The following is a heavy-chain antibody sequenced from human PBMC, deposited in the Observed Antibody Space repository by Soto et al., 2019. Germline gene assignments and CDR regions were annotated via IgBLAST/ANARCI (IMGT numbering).Heavy chain of an antibody. CDR2: ISAYNGNT. D-gene: IGHD3-22*01. CDR3: ARDFQRRQYYSTGYSD. Sequence: GFEWMGCISAYNGNTNYAQKLQGRVTMTTDTSTSTAYMRLRSLRSDDTAVYYCARDFQRRQYYSTGYSDWGHRSLDTVSP. J-gene: IGHJ1*01. V-gene: IGHV1-18*01.